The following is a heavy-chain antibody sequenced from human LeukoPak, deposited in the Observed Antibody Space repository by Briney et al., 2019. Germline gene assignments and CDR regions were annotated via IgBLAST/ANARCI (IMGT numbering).Heavy chain of an antibody. CDR2: INAGNGDT. Sequence: ASVKVSCKASGYTFTNYAVNWLRQAPGQRLEWMGWINAGNGDTKFSQNCQARVTITRDASASTAYMELSSLTSEDTAVYFCARGLWSAHRREYYFDSWGQGTLVAVSS. CDR1: GYTFTNYA. J-gene: IGHJ4*02. CDR3: ARGLWSAHRREYYFDS. V-gene: IGHV1-3*01. D-gene: IGHD3-3*01.